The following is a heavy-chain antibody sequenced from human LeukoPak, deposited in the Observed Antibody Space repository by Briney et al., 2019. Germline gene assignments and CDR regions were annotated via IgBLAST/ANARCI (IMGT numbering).Heavy chain of an antibody. D-gene: IGHD3-22*01. J-gene: IGHJ4*02. CDR1: GFTSSNAW. V-gene: IGHV3-15*07. CDR3: STTYYYDSSEGY. CDR2: IKSKTDGGTT. Sequence: GGSLRLSCAASGFTSSNAWMNWVRQAPGKGLEWVGRIKSKTDGGTTDYAAPVKGRFTISRDDSKNTLYLQMNSLKTEDTAVYYCSTTYYYDSSEGYWGQGTLVTVSS.